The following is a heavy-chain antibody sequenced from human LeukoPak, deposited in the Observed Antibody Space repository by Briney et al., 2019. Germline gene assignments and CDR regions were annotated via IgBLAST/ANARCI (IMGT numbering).Heavy chain of an antibody. Sequence: PGGSLRLSCAASGFTFSGFAMSWVRQAPGKGLEWVSAISGSGGSTYYADSVKGRFTISRDNSKNTLYLQMNSLRAEDTAIYYCAKDKQDYYDSSGYIWGQGTLVTVSS. D-gene: IGHD3-22*01. CDR3: AKDKQDYYDSSGYI. CDR1: GFTFSGFA. CDR2: ISGSGGST. V-gene: IGHV3-23*01. J-gene: IGHJ4*02.